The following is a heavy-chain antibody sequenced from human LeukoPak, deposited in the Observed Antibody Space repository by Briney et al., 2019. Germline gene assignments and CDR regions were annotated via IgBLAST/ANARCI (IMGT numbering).Heavy chain of an antibody. CDR1: GFTFSSYA. D-gene: IGHD6-13*01. J-gene: IGHJ6*03. V-gene: IGHV3-23*01. CDR2: ISGSGGST. CDR3: AKLGGYSSSWSYYYYYYMDV. Sequence: PGGSLRLSCAASGFTFSSYAMSWVRQAPGKGLEWVSAISGSGGSTYYADSVKGRFTTSRDNSKNTLYLQMNSLRAEDTAVYYCAKLGGYSSSWSYYYYYYMDVWGKGTTVTVSS.